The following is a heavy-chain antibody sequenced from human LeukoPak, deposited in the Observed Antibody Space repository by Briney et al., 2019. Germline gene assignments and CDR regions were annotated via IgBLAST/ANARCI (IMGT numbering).Heavy chain of an antibody. Sequence: GGSPRLSCAASGFTFSSYAMHWVRQAPGKGLEWVAVISYDGSNKYYADSVKGRFAISRDNSKNTLYLQMNSLRAEDTAVYYCARVEMATTSFDYWGQGTLVTVSS. CDR3: ARVEMATTSFDY. CDR1: GFTFSSYA. D-gene: IGHD5-24*01. V-gene: IGHV3-30*09. CDR2: ISYDGSNK. J-gene: IGHJ4*02.